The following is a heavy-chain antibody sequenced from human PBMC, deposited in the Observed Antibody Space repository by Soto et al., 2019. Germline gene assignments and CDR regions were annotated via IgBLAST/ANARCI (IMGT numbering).Heavy chain of an antibody. V-gene: IGHV4-30-4*01. J-gene: IGHJ4*02. CDR3: ARSMARGVIDY. CDR2: IYYSGST. Sequence: SETLSLTCTVSGGSISSGDYYWSWIRQPPGKGLEWIGYIYYSGSTYYNPSLKSRVTISVDTSKNQSSLKLSSVTAADTAVYYCARSMARGVIDYWGQGTLVTVSS. CDR1: GGSISSGDYY. D-gene: IGHD3-10*01.